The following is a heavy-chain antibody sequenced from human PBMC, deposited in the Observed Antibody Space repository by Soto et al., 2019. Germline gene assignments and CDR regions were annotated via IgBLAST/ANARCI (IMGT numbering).Heavy chain of an antibody. Sequence: GGSLRLSCAASGFTFSSYWMSWVRQAPGKGLEWVANIKQDGSEKYYVDSAKGRFTISRDNAKNSLYLQMNSLRAEDTAVYYCARDRSGYSYGGGDYWGQGTLVTVSS. CDR3: ARDRSGYSYGGGDY. V-gene: IGHV3-7*05. CDR1: GFTFSSYW. D-gene: IGHD5-18*01. CDR2: IKQDGSEK. J-gene: IGHJ4*02.